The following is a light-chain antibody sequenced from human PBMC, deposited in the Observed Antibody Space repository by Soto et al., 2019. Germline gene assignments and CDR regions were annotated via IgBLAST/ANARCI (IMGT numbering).Light chain of an antibody. CDR2: DVS. V-gene: IGLV2-11*01. CDR3: CSYAGNDNWV. CDR1: SSDVGGYNY. J-gene: IGLJ2*01. Sequence: QSALTQPRSVSGSPGQSVTISCTGSSSDVGGYNYVSWYQQHPGKAPKLMIYDVSKWPSGVPDRFSGSKSGNTACLTISGLQAEDEADYYCCSYAGNDNWVFGGGTKLTVL.